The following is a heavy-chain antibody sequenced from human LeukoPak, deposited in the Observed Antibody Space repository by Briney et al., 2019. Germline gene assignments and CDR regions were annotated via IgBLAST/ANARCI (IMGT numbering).Heavy chain of an antibody. Sequence: PSETLSLTCTVSGGSISSGDYYWSWIRQPPGKGLEWIGYIYYSGSTYYNPSLKSRVTISVDTSKNQFSLKLSSVTAADTAVYYCAREPMTYNYDSRNGMDVWGQGTTVTVSS. CDR1: GGSISSGDYY. CDR3: AREPMTYNYDSRNGMDV. V-gene: IGHV4-30-4*01. D-gene: IGHD3-22*01. J-gene: IGHJ6*02. CDR2: IYYSGST.